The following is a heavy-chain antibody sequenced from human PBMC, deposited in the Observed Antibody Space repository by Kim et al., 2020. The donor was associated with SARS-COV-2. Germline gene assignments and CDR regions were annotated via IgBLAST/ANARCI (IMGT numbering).Heavy chain of an antibody. J-gene: IGHJ6*02. CDR3: AIVVVPAAVGHHYGMDV. V-gene: IGHV1-2*02. Sequence: ASVKVSCKASGYTFTDYYMHWVRQAPGQGLEWMGWIHPNSGGTDYAQNFQGRVTMTRDTSISTAYMDLSRLRSDDTAVYYCAIVVVPAAVGHHYGMDVWGQGTTVTVSS. CDR1: GYTFTDYY. CDR2: IHPNSGGT. D-gene: IGHD2-2*01.